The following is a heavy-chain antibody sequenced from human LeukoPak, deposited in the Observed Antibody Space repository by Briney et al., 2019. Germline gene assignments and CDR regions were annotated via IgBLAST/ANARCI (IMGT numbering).Heavy chain of an antibody. Sequence: WMGLINPDSGSTAYAHRFQGRFTITADESTSTAYMELSSLRSEDTAVYYCARSTRIDAFDIWGQGTMVTVSS. CDR3: ARSTRIDAFDI. V-gene: IGHV1-69*01. CDR2: INPDSGST. D-gene: IGHD2/OR15-2a*01. J-gene: IGHJ3*02.